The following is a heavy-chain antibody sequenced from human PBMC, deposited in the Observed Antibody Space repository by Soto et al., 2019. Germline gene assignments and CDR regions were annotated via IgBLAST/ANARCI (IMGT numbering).Heavy chain of an antibody. CDR2: IYYGGST. D-gene: IGHD3-3*01. CDR3: ARHDALTICGVVIKSPLGTFDE. CDR1: GGTISSSSYY. Sequence: SETLSLTCTVCGGTISSSSYYWGWIRQPPGEGLGGIGSIYYGGSTYYNPSLKSRVTIAVDTSKNQFSLKMSSLTGADTAVYSFARHDALTICGVVIKSPLGTFDERGQQDLLPVSS. J-gene: IGHJ4*02. V-gene: IGHV4-39*01.